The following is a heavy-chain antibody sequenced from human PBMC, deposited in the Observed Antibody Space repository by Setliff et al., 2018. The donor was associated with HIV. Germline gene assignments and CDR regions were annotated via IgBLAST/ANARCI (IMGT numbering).Heavy chain of an antibody. J-gene: IGHJ4*02. CDR1: GFDFSTYW. V-gene: IGHV3-23*01. CDR2: MGGSSGDT. CDR3: ARDFRFGDDY. Sequence: GGSLRLSCEGSGFDFSTYWMSWVRQAPGKGLEWVSSMGGSSGDTYYADSVKGRFTISRDNTKNTLSLQMNSLRAEDTAVYYCARDFRFGDDYWGQGTLVTVSS. D-gene: IGHD3-10*01.